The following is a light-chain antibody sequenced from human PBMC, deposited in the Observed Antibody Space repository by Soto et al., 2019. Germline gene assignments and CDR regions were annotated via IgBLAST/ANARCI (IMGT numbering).Light chain of an antibody. Sequence: DVQVTQSPPSLSASVGDRVTITCRASQSIKTYLNWYEQSPGKAPKLLIYDASRLQSGVTSRFSGSGSGTEFTLTISGLQPGDFASYYCQQSFSTPYSFGQGTKLEIK. CDR1: QSIKTY. CDR2: DAS. V-gene: IGKV1-39*01. J-gene: IGKJ2*03. CDR3: QQSFSTPYS.